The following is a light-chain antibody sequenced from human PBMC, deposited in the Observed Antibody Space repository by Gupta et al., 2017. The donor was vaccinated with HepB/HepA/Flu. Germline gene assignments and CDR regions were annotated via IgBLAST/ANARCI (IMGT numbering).Light chain of an antibody. Sequence: DIQMTQSPSSLSASIGDSLTITCQASQDISNYLNWSQQKPGKSPKFLIYDASNLETGVPSRFSGSGSGTDFTLTISSLQPENVATFYCQQEDNNPVNFGLGTKMEIK. CDR3: QQEDNNPVN. CDR1: QDISNY. CDR2: DAS. J-gene: IGKJ2*01. V-gene: IGKV1-33*01.